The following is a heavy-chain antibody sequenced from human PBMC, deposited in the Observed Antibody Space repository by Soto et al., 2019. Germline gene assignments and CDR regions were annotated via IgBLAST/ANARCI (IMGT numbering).Heavy chain of an antibody. Sequence: QVRLVQSGAEVKKPGSSVKVSCKVSGGTFSKYSLSWVRQTPGQGLEWMGGITPFVDTSNYAQRFLGRVTITADKSTNTAFLEVRGLRSEDTALFFCASTSYSNGSSCYSRHYYGMDVWGQGTTVTVSS. D-gene: IGHD2-21*01. CDR1: GGTFSKYS. CDR3: ASTSYSNGSSCYSRHYYGMDV. V-gene: IGHV1-69*06. J-gene: IGHJ6*02. CDR2: ITPFVDTS.